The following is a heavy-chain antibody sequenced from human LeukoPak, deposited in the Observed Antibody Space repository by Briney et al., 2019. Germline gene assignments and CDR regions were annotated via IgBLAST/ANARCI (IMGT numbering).Heavy chain of an antibody. D-gene: IGHD3-16*01. CDR2: IFNLGIT. Sequence: PSETLSLTCTVSGGSISTYYWTWIRQPAGKGLEWIGRIFNLGITKYNPSLKSQVTMSVDTSKNQFSLKLTSVTAADTAVYYCARGVWDSRDPLSYYFDHWGQGTLVAVSS. V-gene: IGHV4-4*07. CDR1: GGSISTYY. J-gene: IGHJ4*02. CDR3: ARGVWDSRDPLSYYFDH.